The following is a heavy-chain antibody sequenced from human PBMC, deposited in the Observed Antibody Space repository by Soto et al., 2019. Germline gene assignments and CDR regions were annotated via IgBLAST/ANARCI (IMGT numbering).Heavy chain of an antibody. CDR3: ARDFYGGSSYGPGDS. V-gene: IGHV3-7*01. CDR1: GFAFWGDW. D-gene: IGHD2-15*01. J-gene: IGHJ4*02. CDR2: IKQDGSKA. Sequence: QSGGSLRLSCVASGFAFWGDWMSWVRQAPGKGLEWVANIKQDGSKAQYLESVRGRFTISRDNSKNSVYLQMTSLRAEDTALYYCARDFYGGSSYGPGDSWGQGTLVTVSS.